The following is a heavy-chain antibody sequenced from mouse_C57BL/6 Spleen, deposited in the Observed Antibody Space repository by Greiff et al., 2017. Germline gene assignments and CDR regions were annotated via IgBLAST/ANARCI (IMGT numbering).Heavy chain of an antibody. CDR1: GFTFSSYA. D-gene: IGHD1-1*01. CDR2: ISDGGSYT. Sequence: EVQVVESGGGLVKPGGSLKLSCAASGFTFSSYAMSWVRQTPEKRLEWVATISDGGSYTYYPDNVKGRCTITRDNAKNTLYLQMSHLTSEDTAVYYCARALRGWFAYWGQGTLVTVSA. V-gene: IGHV5-4*01. CDR3: ARALRGWFAY. J-gene: IGHJ3*01.